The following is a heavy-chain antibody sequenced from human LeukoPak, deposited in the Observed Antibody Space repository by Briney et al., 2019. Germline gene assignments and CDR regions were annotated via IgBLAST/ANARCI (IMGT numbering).Heavy chain of an antibody. D-gene: IGHD2-2*01. J-gene: IGHJ4*02. CDR2: INPNSGGT. CDR3: ARVDIVVVPAALYYFDY. V-gene: IGHV1-2*02. CDR1: GYTFTGYY. Sequence: ASVKVSCKASGYTFTGYYMHWVRQAPGQGLEWMGWINPNSGGTNYAQKFQGRVTMTRDTSISTAYMELSRLRSDGTAVYYCARVDIVVVPAALYYFDYWGQGTLVTVSS.